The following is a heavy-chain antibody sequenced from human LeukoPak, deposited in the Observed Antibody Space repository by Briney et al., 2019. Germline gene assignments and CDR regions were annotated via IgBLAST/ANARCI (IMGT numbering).Heavy chain of an antibody. J-gene: IGHJ5*02. D-gene: IGHD3-22*01. CDR3: ARDRDSWFDP. V-gene: IGHV1-2*02. CDR2: INPDSGGT. Sequence: GASVKVSCKASGYTFTGYYMHWVRQAPGQGLEWMGWINPDSGGTNYAQKFQGRITMTRDTSISTAYMELSRLRSDDTAVYYFARDRDSWFDPWGQGTLVTVSS. CDR1: GYTFTGYY.